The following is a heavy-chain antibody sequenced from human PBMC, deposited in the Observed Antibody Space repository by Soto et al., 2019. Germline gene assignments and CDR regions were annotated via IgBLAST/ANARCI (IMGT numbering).Heavy chain of an antibody. CDR1: GFTFSSYG. V-gene: IGHV3-30*18. Sequence: SGESLRLSCAASGFTFSSYGMHWVRQAPGKGLEWVAVISYDGSNKYYADSVKGRFTISRDNSKNTLYLQMNSLRAEDTAVYYCAKDQGRGGYSYGYFSPYFDYWGQGTLVTVSS. CDR3: AKDQGRGGYSYGYFSPYFDY. CDR2: ISYDGSNK. D-gene: IGHD5-18*01. J-gene: IGHJ4*02.